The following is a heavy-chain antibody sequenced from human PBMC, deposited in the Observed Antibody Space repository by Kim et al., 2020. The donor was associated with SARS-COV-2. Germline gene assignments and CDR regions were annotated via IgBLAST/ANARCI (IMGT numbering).Heavy chain of an antibody. CDR2: INGGNGNT. V-gene: IGHV1-3*01. Sequence: ASVKVSCKASGYTFTSYAMHWVRQAPGQRLEWMGWINGGNGNTKYSQKFQGRVTITRDTSASTAYMELSSLRSEDTAVYYCARGFARWFDPWGQGTLVTVSS. CDR1: GYTFTSYA. CDR3: ARGFARWFDP. J-gene: IGHJ5*02.